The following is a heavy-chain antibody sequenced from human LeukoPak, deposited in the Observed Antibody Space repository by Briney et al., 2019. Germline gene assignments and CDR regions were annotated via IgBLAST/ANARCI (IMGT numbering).Heavy chain of an antibody. CDR2: IYYSGST. D-gene: IGHD6-13*01. J-gene: IGHJ5*02. Sequence: SETLSLTCTVSGGSISSYYWSWIRQPPGKGLEWIGYIYYSGSTNYNPSLKSRVTMSVDTSKNQFSLKLSSVTAADTAVYYCARGLAAADPYNWFDPWGQGTLVTVSS. V-gene: IGHV4-59*12. CDR3: ARGLAAADPYNWFDP. CDR1: GGSISSYY.